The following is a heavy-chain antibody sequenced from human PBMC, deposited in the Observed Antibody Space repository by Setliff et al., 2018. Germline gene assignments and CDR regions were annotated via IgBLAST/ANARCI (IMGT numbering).Heavy chain of an antibody. CDR2: TIPIFGTT. CDR3: VREGVDSRSSTDYRYYMDV. V-gene: IGHV1-69*05. Sequence: PSVKVSCKASGGTFSDYGISWVRQAPGQGLEWMGGTIPIFGTTDYAQKFQGRVTIITDESTSTAFMQLSSLRSEDTAVYYCVREGVDSRSSTDYRYYMDVWGKGTTVTVPS. CDR1: GGTFSDYG. D-gene: IGHD3-22*01. J-gene: IGHJ6*03.